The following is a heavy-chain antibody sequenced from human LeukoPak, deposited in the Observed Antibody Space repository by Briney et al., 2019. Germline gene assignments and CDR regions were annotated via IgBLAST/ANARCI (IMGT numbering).Heavy chain of an antibody. V-gene: IGHV3-33*01. CDR3: AREREHSRLSYFDY. J-gene: IGHJ4*02. Sequence: PGRSLRLSCAASGFTFSSYGMHWVRQAPGKGLEWVAVIWYDGSNKYYADSVKGRFTISRDNSKNTLYLQMNSLRAEDTAVYYCAREREHSRLSYFDYWGQGTLVTVSS. D-gene: IGHD3-16*02. CDR1: GFTFSSYG. CDR2: IWYDGSNK.